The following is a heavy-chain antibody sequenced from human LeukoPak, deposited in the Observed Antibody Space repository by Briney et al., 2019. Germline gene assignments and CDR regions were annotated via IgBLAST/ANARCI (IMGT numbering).Heavy chain of an antibody. Sequence: SVKVSCKASGGTFSSYAISWVRQAPGQGLEWMGRIIPILGIANYAQKFQGRVTITADKSTSTAYMELSSLRSEDTAVYYCAGYYYDSSGYYLPYYFDYWGQGTLVTVST. J-gene: IGHJ4*02. D-gene: IGHD3-22*01. CDR2: IIPILGIA. CDR3: AGYYYDSSGYYLPYYFDY. CDR1: GGTFSSYA. V-gene: IGHV1-69*04.